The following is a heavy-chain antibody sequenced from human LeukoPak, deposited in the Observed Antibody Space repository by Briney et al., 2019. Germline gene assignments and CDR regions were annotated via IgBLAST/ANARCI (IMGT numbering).Heavy chain of an antibody. CDR2: MNQDGSDK. CDR1: GFTFSDSW. J-gene: IGHJ6*02. Sequence: GGSLRLSCAASGFTFSDSWMSWVRQAPGKGLEWVANMNQDGSDKDYVDSVKVQFTSSRDNARNSLYLQMGSLRAEDTAVYYCATYTHWVAGDVWGQGTTVTVSS. CDR3: ATYTHWVAGDV. V-gene: IGHV3-7*01. D-gene: IGHD3-16*01.